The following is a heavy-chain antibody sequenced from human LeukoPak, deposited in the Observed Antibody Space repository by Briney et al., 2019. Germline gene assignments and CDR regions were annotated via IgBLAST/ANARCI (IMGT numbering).Heavy chain of an antibody. V-gene: IGHV3-48*01. CDR1: GLTFSAFG. CDR3: ARALPGYYDSSGYYYGDAFDI. CDR2: ISSSSSTI. Sequence: GGSLRPSCSASGLTFSAFGMTWVRQAPGKGLEWVSYISSSSSTIYYADSVKGRFTISRDNAKNSLYLQMNSLRAEDTAVYYCARALPGYYDSSGYYYGDAFDIWGQGTMVTVSS. D-gene: IGHD3-22*01. J-gene: IGHJ3*02.